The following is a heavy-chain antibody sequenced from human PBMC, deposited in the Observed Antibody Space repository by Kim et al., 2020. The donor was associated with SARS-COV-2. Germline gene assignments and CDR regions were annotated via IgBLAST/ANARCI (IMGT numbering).Heavy chain of an antibody. J-gene: IGHJ6*02. D-gene: IGHD2-2*01. CDR1: GFTFSNAW. CDR2: IKSKTDGGTT. V-gene: IGHV3-15*01. CDR3: TTDLPVVPALLNGMDV. Sequence: GGSLRLSCAASGFTFSNAWMSWVRQAPGKGLEWVGRIKSKTDGGTTDYAAPVKGRFTISRDDSKNTLYLQMNSLKTEDTAVYYCTTDLPVVPALLNGMDVWGQGTTVTVSS.